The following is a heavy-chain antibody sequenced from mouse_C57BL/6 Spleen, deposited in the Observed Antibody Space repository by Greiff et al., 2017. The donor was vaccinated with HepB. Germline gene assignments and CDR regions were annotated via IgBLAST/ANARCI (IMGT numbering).Heavy chain of an antibody. CDR1: GYTFTSYW. V-gene: IGHV1-52*01. Sequence: QVQLQQPGAELVRPGSSVKLSCKASGYTFTSYWMHWVKQRPIQGLEWIGNIDPSDSETHYNQKFKDKATLTVDKSSSTAYMQLSSLTSEDSAVYYCAREDGNYSFDYWGQGTTLTVSS. J-gene: IGHJ2*01. CDR3: AREDGNYSFDY. CDR2: IDPSDSET. D-gene: IGHD2-1*01.